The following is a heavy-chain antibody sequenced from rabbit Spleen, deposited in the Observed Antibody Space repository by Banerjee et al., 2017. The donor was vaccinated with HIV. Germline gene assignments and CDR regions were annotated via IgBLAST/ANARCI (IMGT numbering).Heavy chain of an antibody. CDR1: GVSFSGDSY. D-gene: IGHD8-1*01. Sequence: QEQLEESGGDLVKPGASLTLTCIASGVSFSGDSYMCWVRQSPGKGLEWIACVDTGSRDFSYYASWAKGRFTISKTSSTTVTLQMTSLTVADTATYFCARDTGSSFSTYGMDLWGQGTLVTVS. V-gene: IGHV1S45*01. CDR3: ARDTGSSFSTYGMDL. J-gene: IGHJ6*01. CDR2: VDTGSRDFS.